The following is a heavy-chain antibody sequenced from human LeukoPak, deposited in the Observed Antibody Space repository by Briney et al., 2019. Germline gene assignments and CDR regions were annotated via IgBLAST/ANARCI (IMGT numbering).Heavy chain of an antibody. V-gene: IGHV3-21*01. CDR2: ISSSSRYI. Sequence: GGSLRLSCAASGFTFSTYTINWVRQAPGKGLEWVSSISSSSRYIYSADSVKGRFTISRDNAKNSLFLHMNSLRADDTAVYYCARDGVTVSSSPSYWYFDLRGRGTLVTVSS. CDR1: GFTFSTYT. J-gene: IGHJ2*01. D-gene: IGHD3-3*01. CDR3: ARDGVTVSSSPSYWYFDL.